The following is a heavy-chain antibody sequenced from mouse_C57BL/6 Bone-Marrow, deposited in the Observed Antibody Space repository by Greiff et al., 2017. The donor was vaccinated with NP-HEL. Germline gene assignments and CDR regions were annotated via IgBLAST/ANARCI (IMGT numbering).Heavy chain of an antibody. D-gene: IGHD1-2*01. V-gene: IGHV1-74*01. CDR3: AIRLRLKRRYAMDY. J-gene: IGHJ4*01. CDR2: IHPSDSDT. CDR1: GYTFTSYW. Sequence: QVHVKQPGAELVKPGASVKVSCKASGYTFTSYWMHWVKQRPGQGLEWIGRIHPSDSDTNYTQKFKGKATLTVAKSSSTAYMQLSSLTSEDSAVYHCAIRLRLKRRYAMDYWGQGTSVTVSS.